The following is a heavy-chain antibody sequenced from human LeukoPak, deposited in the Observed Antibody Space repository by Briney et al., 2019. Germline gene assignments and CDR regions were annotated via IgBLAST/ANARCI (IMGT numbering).Heavy chain of an antibody. CDR1: GVSISSSNW. Sequence: SETLSLTCTVSGVSISSSNWWSWVRQPPGKGLEWIGEIYHSGSTNYNPSLKSRVTISVDKSKNQFSLKLSSVTAADTAVYYCARGECSSTSCYLNYWGQGTLVTVSS. CDR2: IYHSGST. D-gene: IGHD2-2*01. V-gene: IGHV4-4*02. CDR3: ARGECSSTSCYLNY. J-gene: IGHJ4*02.